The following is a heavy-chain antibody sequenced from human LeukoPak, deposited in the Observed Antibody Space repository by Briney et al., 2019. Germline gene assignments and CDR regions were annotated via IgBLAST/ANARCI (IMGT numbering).Heavy chain of an antibody. V-gene: IGHV3-23*01. Sequence: GGSLRLSCAASGFTFSSYAVSWVRQAPGKGLEWVSGISGSGGSTYYADSVKGRFTISRDKSKNTLYLQMNRLRTEDTAVYYCAKTPKIRGVSNFDYWGQGTLVTVSS. CDR3: AKTPKIRGVSNFDY. CDR2: ISGSGGST. CDR1: GFTFSSYA. J-gene: IGHJ4*02. D-gene: IGHD3-10*01.